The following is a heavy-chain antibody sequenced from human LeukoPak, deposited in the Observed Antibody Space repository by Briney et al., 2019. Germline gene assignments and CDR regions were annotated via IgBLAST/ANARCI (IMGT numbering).Heavy chain of an antibody. D-gene: IGHD5-12*01. Sequence: GGSLRLSCAASGFTFSSYGMSWVRQAPGKGLVWVSRINSDGSSTSYADSVKGRFTISRDNAKNTLYLQMNSLRAEDTAVYYCARAPGYSGYEGFDYWGQGTLVTVSS. CDR1: GFTFSSYG. J-gene: IGHJ4*02. V-gene: IGHV3-74*01. CDR2: INSDGSST. CDR3: ARAPGYSGYEGFDY.